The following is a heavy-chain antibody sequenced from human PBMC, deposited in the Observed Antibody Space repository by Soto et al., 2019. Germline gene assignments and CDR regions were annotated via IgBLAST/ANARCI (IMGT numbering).Heavy chain of an antibody. CDR2: IYYSGST. J-gene: IGHJ5*02. Sequence: SETISLTCTVSGGSISIYFWIWILQPPGKGLEWSGYIYYSGSTNYNPSLKSRVTISVDTSKNQFSLKLSSVTAADTAVYYCATQEVGGSYVYTFDPWGQGTLVTVSS. CDR3: ATQEVGGSYVYTFDP. D-gene: IGHD1-26*01. CDR1: GGSISIYF. V-gene: IGHV4-59*08.